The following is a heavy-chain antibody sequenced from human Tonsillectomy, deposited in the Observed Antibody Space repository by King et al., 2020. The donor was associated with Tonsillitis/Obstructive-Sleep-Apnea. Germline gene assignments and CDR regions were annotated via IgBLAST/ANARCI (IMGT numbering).Heavy chain of an antibody. Sequence: VQLVESGGGLVQPGGSLRLSCAASGFTFSSYAMSWVRQAPGKGLEWVSAISGSGASTYCADSVKGRFTISRDNSKNTLYLQMTSLRAEDTAVYYCAKEYFRGVLWSGFGWFDPRGQGTPVTVSS. D-gene: IGHD3-3*01. V-gene: IGHV3-23*04. CDR1: GFTFSSYA. CDR3: AKEYFRGVLWSGFGWFDP. J-gene: IGHJ5*02. CDR2: ISGSGAST.